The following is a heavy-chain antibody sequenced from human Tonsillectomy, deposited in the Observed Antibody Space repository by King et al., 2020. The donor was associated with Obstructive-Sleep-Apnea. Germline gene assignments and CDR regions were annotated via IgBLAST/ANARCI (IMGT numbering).Heavy chain of an antibody. J-gene: IGHJ4*02. D-gene: IGHD5-18*01. Sequence: QLVQSGAEVKKPGASVKVSCKASGYTFTGYYMHWVRQAPGQGLEWMGWINPNSGGTNYAQKFQGWVTMTRDTSISTAYMELSRLSSDDTAVYYCARELRRYSYGQNHFDYWGQGTLVTVSS. V-gene: IGHV1-2*04. CDR2: INPNSGGT. CDR3: ARELRRYSYGQNHFDY. CDR1: GYTFTGYY.